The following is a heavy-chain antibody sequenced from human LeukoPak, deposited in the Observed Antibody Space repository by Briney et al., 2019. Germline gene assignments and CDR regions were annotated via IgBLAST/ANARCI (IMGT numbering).Heavy chain of an antibody. CDR3: ARARSYLNWFDP. CDR1: GGSISSYY. V-gene: IGHV4-39*07. J-gene: IGHJ5*02. Sequence: SETLSLTCTVSGGSISSYYWGWIRQPPGKGLEWIGSIYYSGSTYCNPSLKSRVTISVDTSKNQFSLKLSSVTAADTAVYYCARARSYLNWFDPWGQGTLVTVSS. D-gene: IGHD1-26*01. CDR2: IYYSGST.